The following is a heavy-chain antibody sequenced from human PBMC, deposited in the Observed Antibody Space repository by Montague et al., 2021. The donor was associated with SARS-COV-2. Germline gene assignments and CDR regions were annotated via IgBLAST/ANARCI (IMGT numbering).Heavy chain of an antibody. CDR3: ARVISAVASANFYFDY. CDR1: GGSISSGSY. V-gene: IGHV4-38-2*02. CDR2: SDHSGIT. D-gene: IGHD4/OR15-4a*01. Sequence: SETLSLTCTVSGGSISSGSYWGWIRQPPGKGLEWIGTSDHSGITYYSPSLKGRVTISLDTSKNQFSLNLDSVTASDTAMYYCARVISAVASANFYFDYWGQGTLVTVSS. J-gene: IGHJ4*02.